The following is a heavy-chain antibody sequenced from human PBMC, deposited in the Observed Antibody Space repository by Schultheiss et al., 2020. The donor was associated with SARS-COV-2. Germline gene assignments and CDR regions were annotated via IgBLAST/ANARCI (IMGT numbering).Heavy chain of an antibody. CDR3: ARRYSSSSGLGFDS. CDR1: GVSISSYC. CDR2: IHDSGIT. J-gene: IGHJ5*01. D-gene: IGHD6-6*01. V-gene: IGHV4-59*08. Sequence: SETLSLTCTVSGVSISSYCWNWIRQSPGKGLEWIGFIHDSGITNYNPSLKSRVTISVDTSKNQFSLKLSSVTAADTAVYYCARRYSSSSGLGFDSWGQGTLVTVSS.